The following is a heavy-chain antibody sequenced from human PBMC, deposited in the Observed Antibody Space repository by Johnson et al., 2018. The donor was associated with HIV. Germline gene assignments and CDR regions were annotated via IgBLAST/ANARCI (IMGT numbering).Heavy chain of an antibody. CDR1: GFTFDDYA. CDR3: AKDIGGDPNDAFDI. V-gene: IGHV3-9*01. CDR2: ISWNSGSI. D-gene: IGHD2-21*02. J-gene: IGHJ3*02. Sequence: VQLVESGGGLVQPGRSLRLSCAASGFTFDDYAMHWVRQAPGKGLEWVSGISWNSGSIGYADSVKGRFTISRDNAQNSLYLQMNSLRAEDTALYYCAKDIGGDPNDAFDIWGQGTMVTVSS.